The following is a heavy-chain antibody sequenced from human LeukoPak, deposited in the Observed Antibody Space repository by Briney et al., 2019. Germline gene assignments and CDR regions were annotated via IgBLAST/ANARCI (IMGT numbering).Heavy chain of an antibody. D-gene: IGHD4-17*01. Sequence: ASVKVSCKASGYTFTSYGISWVRQAPGQGLEWMGWISAYNGNTNYAQKLQGRVTMTTDTSTSTAYMELRSLRSDDTAVYYCARVHGYGDYEDYYYYGMDVWGQGTTVTVSS. J-gene: IGHJ6*02. CDR3: ARVHGYGDYEDYYYYGMDV. CDR2: ISAYNGNT. CDR1: GYTFTSYG. V-gene: IGHV1-18*01.